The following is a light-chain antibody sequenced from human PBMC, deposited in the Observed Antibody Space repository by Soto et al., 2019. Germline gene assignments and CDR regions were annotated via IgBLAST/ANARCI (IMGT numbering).Light chain of an antibody. J-gene: IGKJ5*01. CDR2: GAS. Sequence: EIVLKQSPATLSLSPGERASLSCRASQSVSNFLAWCQQRPGQAPRLLIYGASTRAAGITDRFSGSGSGTDFTLTITRLEPEDSAVYFCQQYTGPPTTFGQGTRLEIK. V-gene: IGKV3-20*01. CDR1: QSVSNF. CDR3: QQYTGPPTT.